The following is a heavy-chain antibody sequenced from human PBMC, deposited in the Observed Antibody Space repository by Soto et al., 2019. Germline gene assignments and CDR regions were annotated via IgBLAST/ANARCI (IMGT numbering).Heavy chain of an antibody. CDR1: GGTFSSYT. CDR3: ARESVVVVPAAMDY. J-gene: IGHJ4*02. CDR2: IIPILGIA. Sequence: SVKVSCKASGGTFSSYTISWVRQAPGQGLEWMGRIIPILGIANYAQKFQGRVTITADKSTSTAYMELSSLRSEDTAVYYCARESVVVVPAAMDYWGQGTLVTVSS. D-gene: IGHD2-2*01. V-gene: IGHV1-69*04.